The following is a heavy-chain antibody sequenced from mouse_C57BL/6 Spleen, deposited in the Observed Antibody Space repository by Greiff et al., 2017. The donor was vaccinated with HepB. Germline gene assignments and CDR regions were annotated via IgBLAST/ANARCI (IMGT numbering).Heavy chain of an antibody. CDR1: GFTFSDYG. V-gene: IGHV5-17*01. CDR3: ARQGTTVVADY. D-gene: IGHD1-1*01. CDR2: ISSGSSTI. J-gene: IGHJ2*01. Sequence: DVKLVESGGGLVKPGGSLKLSCAASGFTFSDYGMHWVRQAPEKGLEWVAYISSGSSTIYYADTVKGRFTISRDNAKNTLFLQMTSLRSEDTAMYYCARQGTTVVADYWGQGTTLTVSS.